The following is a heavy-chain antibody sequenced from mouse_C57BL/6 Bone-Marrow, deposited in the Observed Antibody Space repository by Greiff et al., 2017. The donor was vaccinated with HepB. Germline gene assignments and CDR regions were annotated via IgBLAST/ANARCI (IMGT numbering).Heavy chain of an antibody. J-gene: IGHJ3*01. CDR2: IDPETGGT. CDR1: GYTFTDYE. Sequence: QVQLKQSGAELVRPGASVTLSCKASGYTFTDYEMHWVKQTPVHGLEWIGAIDPETGGTAYNQKFKGKAILTADKSSSTAYMELRSLTSEDSAVYYCTGSHWFAYWGQGTLVTVSA. CDR3: TGSHWFAY. V-gene: IGHV1-15*01.